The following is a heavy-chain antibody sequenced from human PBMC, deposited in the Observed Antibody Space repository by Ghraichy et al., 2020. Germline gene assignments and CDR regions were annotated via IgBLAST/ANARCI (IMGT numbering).Heavy chain of an antibody. CDR1: GYTFTGYY. J-gene: IGHJ6*02. V-gene: IGHV1-2*02. Sequence: ASVKVSCKASGYTFTGYYMHWVRQAPGQGLEWMGWINPNSGGTNYAQKFQGRVTMTRDTSISTAYMELSRLRSDDTAVYYCARAAAFSITMIVVVIHPYYYGMDVWGQGTTVTVSS. CDR3: ARAAAFSITMIVVVIHPYYYGMDV. D-gene: IGHD3-22*01. CDR2: INPNSGGT.